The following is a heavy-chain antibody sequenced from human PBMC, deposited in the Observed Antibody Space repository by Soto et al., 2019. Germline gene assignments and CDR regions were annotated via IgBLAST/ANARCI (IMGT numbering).Heavy chain of an antibody. CDR3: AKRRGAGGHFDY. CDR1: GFTFSSYA. D-gene: IGHD2-15*01. CDR2: VSIGGST. V-gene: IGHV3-23*01. J-gene: IGHJ4*02. Sequence: GGSLRLSCAASGFTFSSYAMGWVRQGPGKGLEWVAVVSIGGSTHYADSVRGRSTISRDNSKNTLSLQMNSLTAEDTAVYFCAKRRGAGGHFDYWGQGALVTVSS.